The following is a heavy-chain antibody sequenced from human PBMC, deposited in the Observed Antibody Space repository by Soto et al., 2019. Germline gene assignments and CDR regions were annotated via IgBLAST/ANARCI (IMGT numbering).Heavy chain of an antibody. J-gene: IGHJ4*02. CDR2: ISGSGDST. D-gene: IGHD1-26*01. Sequence: PGGSLRLSCAASGFTFSSYAMRWVRQAPGKGLEWVSAISGSGDSTYYADSVKGRFTISRDNSKNTLYLQMNSLRAEDTAIYYCARRGSGSYYDCWGQGTLVTVSS. CDR3: ARRGSGSYYDC. V-gene: IGHV3-23*01. CDR1: GFTFSSYA.